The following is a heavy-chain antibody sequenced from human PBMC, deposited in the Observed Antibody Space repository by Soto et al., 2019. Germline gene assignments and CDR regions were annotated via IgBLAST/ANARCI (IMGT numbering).Heavy chain of an antibody. V-gene: IGHV1-69*08. CDR1: GGTFSSYT. CDR3: ARDGWSGEHSWFDP. D-gene: IGHD3-3*01. CDR2: IIPILGIA. Sequence: QVQLVQSGAEVKKPGSSVKVSCKASGGTFSSYTISWVRQAPGQGLEWMGRIIPILGIANYAQKFQGRVTITADKSTSTAYMELSSLRSEDTAVYYCARDGWSGEHSWFDPWGQGTLVTVSS. J-gene: IGHJ5*02.